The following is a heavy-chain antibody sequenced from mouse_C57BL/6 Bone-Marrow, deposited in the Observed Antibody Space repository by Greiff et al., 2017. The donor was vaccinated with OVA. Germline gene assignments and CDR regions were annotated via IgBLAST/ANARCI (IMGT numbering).Heavy chain of an antibody. Sequence: VQLKESGPVLVKPGASVKMSCKASGYSFTDYYMNWVKQSYGKSLEWIGVINPYNGGTSYNQKFKGKATLTVDKSSSPAYMELNSLTSEDSAVYYCAMHYYGSSDWYFDVWGTGTTVTVSS. J-gene: IGHJ1*03. D-gene: IGHD1-1*01. CDR1: GYSFTDYY. V-gene: IGHV1-19*01. CDR2: INPYNGGT. CDR3: AMHYYGSSDWYFDV.